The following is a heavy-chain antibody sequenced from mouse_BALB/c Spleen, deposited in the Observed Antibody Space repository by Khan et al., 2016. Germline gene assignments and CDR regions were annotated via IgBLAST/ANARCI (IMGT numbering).Heavy chain of an antibody. J-gene: IGHJ3*01. CDR2: INPDSRTI. V-gene: IGHV4-1*02. CDR3: ARAGYYGYFAY. Sequence: EVKLLESGGGLVQPGGSLKLSCAASGFDFSRYWLSWVRQAPGKGLEWIGEINPDSRTINYTPSLKDKLIISRHNAKNTLYLQMRKVRSEDTALYYCARAGYYGYFAYWGQGTLVTVSA. D-gene: IGHD1-1*01. CDR1: GFDFSRYW.